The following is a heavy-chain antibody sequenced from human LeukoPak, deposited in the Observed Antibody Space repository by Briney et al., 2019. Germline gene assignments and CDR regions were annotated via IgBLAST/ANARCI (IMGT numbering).Heavy chain of an antibody. D-gene: IGHD3-22*01. CDR2: INHSGST. Sequence: PSETLSLTCAVYGGPFSGYYWSWIRQPPGKGLEWIGEINHSGSTNYNPSLKSRVTMSVDTSKNQFSLKLSSVTAADTAVYYCARQARMIVVAPFDYWGQGTLVTVSS. V-gene: IGHV4-34*01. CDR1: GGPFSGYY. CDR3: ARQARMIVVAPFDY. J-gene: IGHJ4*02.